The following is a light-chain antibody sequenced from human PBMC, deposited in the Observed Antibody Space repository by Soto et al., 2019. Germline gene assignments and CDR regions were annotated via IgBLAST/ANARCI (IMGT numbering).Light chain of an antibody. Sequence: QSALAQPASVSGSPGQSMTISCTGTSSDIGSHNYVSWYQQKSDKARKLMIYEVSIRRSGVSTRFSGSKSGNTASLTISGLQAEDEADYYCISDTGTGSPFVFGTGTKLTVL. CDR3: ISDTGTGSPFV. CDR2: EVS. V-gene: IGLV2-14*01. J-gene: IGLJ1*01. CDR1: SSDIGSHNY.